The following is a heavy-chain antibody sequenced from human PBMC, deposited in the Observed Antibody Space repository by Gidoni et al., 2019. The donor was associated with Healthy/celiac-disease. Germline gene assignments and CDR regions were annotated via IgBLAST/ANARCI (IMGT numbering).Heavy chain of an antibody. CDR1: GFTFSSYA. Sequence: QVQLVESGGGVVPPGRSLRLSCPASGFTFSSYAMHWVRQAPGKGLEWVAVISYDGSNKYYADSVKGRFTISRDNSKNTLYLQMNSLRAEDTAVYYCARSDTGFDYWGQGTLVTVSS. V-gene: IGHV3-30-3*01. CDR3: ARSDTGFDY. CDR2: ISYDGSNK. J-gene: IGHJ4*02.